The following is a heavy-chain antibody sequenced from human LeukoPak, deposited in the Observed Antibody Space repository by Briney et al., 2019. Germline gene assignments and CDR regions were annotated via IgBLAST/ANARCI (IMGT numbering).Heavy chain of an antibody. CDR1: GFTFSSYS. J-gene: IGHJ3*02. CDR3: AREGKGDAFDI. Sequence: GGSLRLSCAASGFTFSSYSMNWVRQAPGKGLEWVSYISSSSTIYYADSVKGRFTISRDNAKNSPYLQMNSLRAEDTAVYYCAREGKGDAFDIWGQGTMVTVSS. V-gene: IGHV3-48*04. D-gene: IGHD3-10*01. CDR2: ISSSSTI.